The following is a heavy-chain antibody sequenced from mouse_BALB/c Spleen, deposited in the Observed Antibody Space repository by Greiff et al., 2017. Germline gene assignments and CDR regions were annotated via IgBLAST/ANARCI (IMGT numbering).Heavy chain of an antibody. Sequence: EVKLMESGGGLVKPGGSLKLSCAASGFTFSSYAMSWVRQTPEKRLEWVASISSGGSTYYPDSVKGRFTISRDNARNILYLQMSSLRSEDTAMYYCAKSITTVVATDYAMDYWGQGTSVTVSS. J-gene: IGHJ4*01. CDR1: GFTFSSYA. CDR3: AKSITTVVATDYAMDY. V-gene: IGHV5-6-5*01. CDR2: ISSGGST. D-gene: IGHD1-1*01.